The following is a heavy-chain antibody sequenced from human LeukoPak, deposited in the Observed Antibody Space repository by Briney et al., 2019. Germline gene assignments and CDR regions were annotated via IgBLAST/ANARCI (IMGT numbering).Heavy chain of an antibody. V-gene: IGHV4-59*08. CDR3: ARHFAYSSSSYFDY. Sequence: SETLSLTCTVSGGSVSNYYWSWIRQPPGKGLEWIGYVYYTGSTNYNPSLKSRVTMFEDKSKNQFSLRLYSVTVADTAVYYCARHFAYSSSSYFDYWGQGSLVTVSS. J-gene: IGHJ4*02. CDR2: VYYTGST. CDR1: GGSVSNYY. D-gene: IGHD6-6*01.